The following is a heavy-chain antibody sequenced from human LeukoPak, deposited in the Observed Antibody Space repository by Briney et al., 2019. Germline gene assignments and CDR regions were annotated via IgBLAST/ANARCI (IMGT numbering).Heavy chain of an antibody. V-gene: IGHV4-59*01. Sequence: PSETLSLTCTVSGGSISSYYWSWIRQPPGKGLEWIGYIYYSGSTNYNPSLKSRVTISVDKSKNQFSLKLSSVTAADTAVYYCARVSWSGYWTFFDYWGQGTLVTVSS. J-gene: IGHJ4*02. CDR3: ARVSWSGYWTFFDY. CDR2: IYYSGST. D-gene: IGHD3-3*01. CDR1: GGSISSYY.